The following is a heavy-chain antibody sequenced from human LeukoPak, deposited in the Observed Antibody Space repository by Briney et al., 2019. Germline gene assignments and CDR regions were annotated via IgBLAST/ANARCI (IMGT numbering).Heavy chain of an antibody. V-gene: IGHV1-46*01. CDR2: INPSGGST. Sequence: ASVKVSCKASGYTFTGYYMHWVRQAPGQGLEWMGIINPSGGSTSYAQKFQGRVTMTRDTSTSTVYMELSSLRSGDTAVYYCARGFSSSWAGGDALDIWGQGTMVTVSS. CDR1: GYTFTGYY. D-gene: IGHD6-13*01. J-gene: IGHJ3*02. CDR3: ARGFSSSWAGGDALDI.